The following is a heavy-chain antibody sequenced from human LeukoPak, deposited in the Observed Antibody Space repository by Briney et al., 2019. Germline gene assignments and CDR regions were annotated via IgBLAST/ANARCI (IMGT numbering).Heavy chain of an antibody. Sequence: GGSLRLSCAASLFTFSSYSMNWVRQAPGKGLEWVSPISSSSSYIYYADSVKGRLTISRDNAKNQVYLQMNSLRAEDTAVYYCARVRVVWWYGMDVWGKGTTVTVSS. CDR3: ARVRVVWWYGMDV. V-gene: IGHV3-21*01. CDR1: LFTFSSYS. D-gene: IGHD2-8*02. J-gene: IGHJ6*04. CDR2: ISSSSSYI.